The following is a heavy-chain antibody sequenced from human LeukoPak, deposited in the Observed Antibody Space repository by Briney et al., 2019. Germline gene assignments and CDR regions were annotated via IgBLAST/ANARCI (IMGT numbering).Heavy chain of an antibody. J-gene: IGHJ4*02. CDR3: ARVRPPAGEVAFDY. V-gene: IGHV3-11*04. CDR2: ISSSGSII. D-gene: IGHD3-10*01. Sequence: PGGSLRLSCAASGFTFSDYYMRWIRQAPGKGLEWVSYISSSGSIIYYADSVKGRFTISRDNAKNSLYLQMNSLRAEDTAVYYCARVRPPAGEVAFDYWGQGTLVTVSS. CDR1: GFTFSDYY.